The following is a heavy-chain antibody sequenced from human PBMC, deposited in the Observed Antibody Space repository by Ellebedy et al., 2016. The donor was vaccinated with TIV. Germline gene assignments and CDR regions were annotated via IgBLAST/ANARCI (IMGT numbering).Heavy chain of an antibody. D-gene: IGHD1-26*01. J-gene: IGHJ4*02. Sequence: GESLKISCAASGFTFSDYYMSWIRQAPGKGLEWVSYISSSGSTIYYADSVKGRFTISRDNAKNSLYLQMNSLRDEDTAVYYCARGPRIVGATASGYWGQGTLVTVSS. CDR2: ISSSGSTI. V-gene: IGHV3-11*01. CDR1: GFTFSDYY. CDR3: ARGPRIVGATASGY.